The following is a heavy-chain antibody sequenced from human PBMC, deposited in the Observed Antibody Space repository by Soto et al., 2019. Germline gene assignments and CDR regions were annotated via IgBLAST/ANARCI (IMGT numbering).Heavy chain of an antibody. D-gene: IGHD2-15*01. CDR3: AHDSTVVASTDGAFDI. CDR1: GLSLSTNGVG. Sequence: QITFKESGPTLVKPTQTLTLTCTFSGLSLSTNGVGVGWIRQPPGKALEWLALIYWDNSKRYSPSLTSRLTITKATYKNPVVHTMTRLDPVDTGIYYCAHDSTVVASTDGAFDIWGQGTTVTVSS. CDR2: IYWDNSK. J-gene: IGHJ3*02. V-gene: IGHV2-5*02.